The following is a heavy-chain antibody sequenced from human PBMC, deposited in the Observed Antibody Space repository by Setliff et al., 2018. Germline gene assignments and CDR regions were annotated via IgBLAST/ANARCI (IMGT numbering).Heavy chain of an antibody. D-gene: IGHD3-10*01. J-gene: IGHJ4*02. CDR3: VRHLLVQGTYHFDY. Sequence: SETLSLTCPVSGGSISSGSYYWGWIRQSPGKGLEWIGSMYYSGSTYYNPSLKGRVTLSVDTTKNQFSLKLTSMTAADTAVYFCVRHLLVQGTYHFDYWGQGSPVTVSS. V-gene: IGHV4-39*01. CDR1: GGSISSGSYY. CDR2: MYYSGST.